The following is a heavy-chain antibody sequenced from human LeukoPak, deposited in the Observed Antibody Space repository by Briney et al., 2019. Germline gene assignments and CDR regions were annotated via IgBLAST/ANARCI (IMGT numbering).Heavy chain of an antibody. Sequence: PSETLSLTCAVYGGSFSGYYWSWIRQPPGKGLEWIGEINHSGSTNYNPSLKSRVTISVDTSKNQFSLKLSSVTAADTAVYYCARVREVVSDAFDIWGQGTMVAVSS. CDR2: INHSGST. D-gene: IGHD3-10*01. V-gene: IGHV4-34*01. J-gene: IGHJ3*02. CDR3: ARVREVVSDAFDI. CDR1: GGSFSGYY.